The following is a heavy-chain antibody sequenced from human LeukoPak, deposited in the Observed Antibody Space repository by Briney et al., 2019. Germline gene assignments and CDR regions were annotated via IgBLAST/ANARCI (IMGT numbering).Heavy chain of an antibody. Sequence: GESLKNSCKGSGYSFTSYWISSVRQMPGKGLEWMGRIDPSDSYTNYSPSFQGHVTISADKSISTAYLQWSSLKASDTAMYYCARTLLLSTPYYFDYWGQGTLVTVSS. CDR1: GYSFTSYW. D-gene: IGHD2/OR15-2a*01. CDR2: IDPSDSYT. V-gene: IGHV5-10-1*01. CDR3: ARTLLLSTPYYFDY. J-gene: IGHJ4*02.